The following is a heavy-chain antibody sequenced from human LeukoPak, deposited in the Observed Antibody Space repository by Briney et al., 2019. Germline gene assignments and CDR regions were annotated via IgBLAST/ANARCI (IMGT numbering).Heavy chain of an antibody. CDR1: GFTVSTNY. V-gene: IGHV3-53*01. J-gene: IGHJ3*02. CDR3: ARDAPLWFGELLGDDAFDI. D-gene: IGHD3-10*01. Sequence: GGSLRLSCAASGFTVSTNYMNWVRQAPGKGLEWVSVIYIDGSTYYADSVKGRFTISRDNAKNSLYLQMNSLRAEDTAVYYCARDAPLWFGELLGDDAFDIWGQGTMVTVSS. CDR2: IYIDGST.